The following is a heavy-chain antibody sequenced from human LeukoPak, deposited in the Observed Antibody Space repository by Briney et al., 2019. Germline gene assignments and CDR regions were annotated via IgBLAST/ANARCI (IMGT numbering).Heavy chain of an antibody. CDR3: ARGDYPDFWSGYLAAAYYFDS. D-gene: IGHD3-3*01. J-gene: IGHJ4*02. CDR1: GGSIGGYS. CDR2: ISHSGNT. Sequence: SETLSLTCAVYGGSIGGYSWSWLRQPPGKGPEWIGEISHSGNTNYNPSLKSRVTISVDTSKNQFSLKMISLTAADTAVYYCARGDYPDFWSGYLAAAYYFDSWGQGTLVTFSS. V-gene: IGHV4-34*01.